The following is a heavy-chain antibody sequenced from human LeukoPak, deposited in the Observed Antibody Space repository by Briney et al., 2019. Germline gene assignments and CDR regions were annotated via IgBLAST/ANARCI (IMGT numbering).Heavy chain of an antibody. J-gene: IGHJ4*02. Sequence: SETPSLTCAVYGGSFSGYYWSWIRQPPGKGLEWIGEINHSGSTNYNPSLKSRVTISVDTSKNQFSLKLSSVTAADTAVYYCARGRYSSGWYRPYYFDYWGQGTLVTVSS. D-gene: IGHD6-19*01. CDR3: ARGRYSSGWYRPYYFDY. CDR1: GGSFSGYY. CDR2: INHSGST. V-gene: IGHV4-34*01.